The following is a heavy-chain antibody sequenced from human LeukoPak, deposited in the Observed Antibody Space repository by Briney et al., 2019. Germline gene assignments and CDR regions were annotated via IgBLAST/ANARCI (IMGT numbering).Heavy chain of an antibody. D-gene: IGHD2-15*01. CDR1: GYTFTSYY. V-gene: IGHV1-46*01. CDR2: INPRGGST. CDR3: ARAEESDSVGIDY. Sequence: ASVKVSCKASGYTFTSYYMHWVRQAPGEGVEWMGIINPRGGSTSYAQKFQGRVTMTRDRATSKVYMEGSRLRGEDTGGYYCARAEESDSVGIDYWGQGTLVTVSS. J-gene: IGHJ4*02.